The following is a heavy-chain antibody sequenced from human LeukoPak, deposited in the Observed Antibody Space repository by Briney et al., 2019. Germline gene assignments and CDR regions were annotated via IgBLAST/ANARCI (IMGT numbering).Heavy chain of an antibody. D-gene: IGHD2-15*01. CDR3: AKTVVVAATEDEYYFDY. V-gene: IGHV3-9*01. J-gene: IGHJ4*02. CDR1: GFTFDDYA. CDR2: ISWNSGSI. Sequence: GGSLRLSCAASGFTFDDYAMHWVRQDPGKGLERVSGISWNSGSIGYADSVKGRFTISRDNAKNSLYLQMNSLRAEDTALYYCAKTVVVAATEDEYYFDYWGQGTLVTVSS.